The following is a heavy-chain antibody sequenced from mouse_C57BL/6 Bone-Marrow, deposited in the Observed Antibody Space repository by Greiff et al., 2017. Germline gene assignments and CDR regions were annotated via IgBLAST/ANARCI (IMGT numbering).Heavy chain of an antibody. D-gene: IGHD1-1*01. CDR3: ARRSGYYYGSSYGFAY. Sequence: EVKLVESGPVLVKPGASVKMSCKASGYTFTDYYMNWVKQSHGKSLEWIGVINPYNGGTSYNQKFKGKATLTVDKSSSTAYMELNSLTSEDSAVYYCARRSGYYYGSSYGFAYWGQGTLVTVSA. CDR1: GYTFTDYY. CDR2: INPYNGGT. V-gene: IGHV1-19*01. J-gene: IGHJ3*01.